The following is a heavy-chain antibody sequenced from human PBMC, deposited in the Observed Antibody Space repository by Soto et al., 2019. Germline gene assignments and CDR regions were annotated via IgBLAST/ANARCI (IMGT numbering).Heavy chain of an antibody. V-gene: IGHV4-4*02. J-gene: IGHJ3*02. Sequence: PSETLSLTCAVSGGSISSSNWWSWVRQPPGKGLEWIGEIYHSGSTNYNPSLKSRVTISADKSKNQFSLKLSSVTAADTAVYYCARGIAVAGRWGGDAFDIWGQGTMVTVSS. CDR1: GGSISSSNW. D-gene: IGHD6-19*01. CDR3: ARGIAVAGRWGGDAFDI. CDR2: IYHSGST.